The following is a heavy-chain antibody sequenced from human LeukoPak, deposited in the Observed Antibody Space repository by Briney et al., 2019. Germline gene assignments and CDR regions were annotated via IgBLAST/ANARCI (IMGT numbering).Heavy chain of an antibody. V-gene: IGHV3-64*01. CDR2: ISSNGGST. CDR3: ARSMSGFTPGWYGQNDY. D-gene: IGHD6-19*01. CDR1: GFTFSSYA. Sequence: GGSLRLSCAASGFTFSSYAMHWVRQAPGKGLEYVSAISSNGGSTYYANSVKGRFTISRDNSKNTLYLQMGSLRAEDMAVYYCARSMSGFTPGWYGQNDYWGQGTLVTVSS. J-gene: IGHJ4*02.